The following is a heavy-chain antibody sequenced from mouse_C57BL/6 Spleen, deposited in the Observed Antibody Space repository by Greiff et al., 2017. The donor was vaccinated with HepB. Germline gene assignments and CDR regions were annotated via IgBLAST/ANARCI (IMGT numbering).Heavy chain of an antibody. J-gene: IGHJ3*01. V-gene: IGHV1-50*01. D-gene: IGHD2-3*01. CDR1: GYTFTSYW. CDR2: IDPSDSYT. Sequence: QVQLQQPGAELVKPGASVKLSCKASGYTFTSYWMQWVKQRPGQGLEWIGEIDPSDSYTNYNQKFKGKATLTVDTSSSTAYMQLSSLTSEDSAVYYCARGCDGYYGGFAYWGQGTLVTVSA. CDR3: ARGCDGYYGGFAY.